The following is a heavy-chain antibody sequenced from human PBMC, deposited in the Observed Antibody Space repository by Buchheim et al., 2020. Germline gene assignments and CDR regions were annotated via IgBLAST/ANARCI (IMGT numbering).Heavy chain of an antibody. CDR3: AREYCSSTSCSYFDY. V-gene: IGHV3-48*03. CDR1: GFTFSSYE. CDR2: IRSSGSTT. J-gene: IGHJ4*02. D-gene: IGHD2-2*01. Sequence: EVQLVESGGGLVQPGGSLRLSCAASGFTFSSYEMNWVRQAPGKGLEWVSYIRSSGSTTYYADSVKGRFTISRDNAKNSLYLQMNSLRAAETAFYYCAREYCSSTSCSYFDYWGQGTL.